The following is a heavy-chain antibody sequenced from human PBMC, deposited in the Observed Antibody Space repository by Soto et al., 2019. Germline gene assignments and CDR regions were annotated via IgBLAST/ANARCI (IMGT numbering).Heavy chain of an antibody. CDR3: ARDFRPYSHGVEV. D-gene: IGHD4-4*01. Sequence: ASVKVSCKPSGYPFTGPYIYWVRQAPGQGLEWMGWINPSIGGTEFAEKFQGRVTVTRDASIRTVFLELNSLTADDTGVYFCARDFRPYSHGVEVSGQGISVTVSS. CDR2: INPSIGGT. V-gene: IGHV1-2*02. CDR1: GYPFTGPY. J-gene: IGHJ6*02.